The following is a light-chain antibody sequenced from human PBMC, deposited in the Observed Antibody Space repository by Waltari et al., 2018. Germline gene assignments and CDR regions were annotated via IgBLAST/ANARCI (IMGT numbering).Light chain of an antibody. CDR2: GND. Sequence: QSVLTQPPSVSGTPGQRVTSSCSGSSSNLGTNTVDWYQALPGTAPQLLIHGNDQRPSGVPDRFSGSKSGTSGSLAISGLQPEDETDYYCAAWDESLKGWVFGGGTRLTVL. J-gene: IGLJ2*01. V-gene: IGLV1-44*01. CDR3: AAWDESLKGWV. CDR1: SSNLGTNT.